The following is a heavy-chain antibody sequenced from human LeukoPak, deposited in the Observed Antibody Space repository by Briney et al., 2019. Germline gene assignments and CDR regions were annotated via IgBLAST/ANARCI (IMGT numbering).Heavy chain of an antibody. J-gene: IGHJ6*03. Sequence: GGSLRLSCAASGFTFSDYYMSWIRQAPGKGLEWVSYISSSGSTIYYANSVKGRFTISRDNAKNSLFLQMNSLRAEDTAVYYCARVLRYCSGGNCYSGGLGYMDVWGKGTTVTISS. V-gene: IGHV3-11*01. CDR3: ARVLRYCSGGNCYSGGLGYMDV. CDR2: ISSSGSTI. D-gene: IGHD2-15*01. CDR1: GFTFSDYY.